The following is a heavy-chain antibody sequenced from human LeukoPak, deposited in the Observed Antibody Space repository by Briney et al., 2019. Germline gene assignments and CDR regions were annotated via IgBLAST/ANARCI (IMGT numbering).Heavy chain of an antibody. CDR1: GGSIRSSYYY. D-gene: IGHD6-19*01. CDR2: INHSGST. J-gene: IGHJ4*02. V-gene: IGHV4-39*07. Sequence: SETLSLTCTVSGGSIRSSYYYWSWIRQPPGKGLEWIGEINHSGSTNYNPSLKSRVTISVDTSKNQFSLKLSSVTAADTAVYYCARRDSSGWYNYWGQGTLVTVSS. CDR3: ARRDSSGWYNY.